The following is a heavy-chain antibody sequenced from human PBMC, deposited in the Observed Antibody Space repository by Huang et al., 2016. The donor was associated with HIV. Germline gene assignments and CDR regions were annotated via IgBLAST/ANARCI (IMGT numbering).Heavy chain of an antibody. Sequence: EVQLLESGGGLVQPGGSLRLSCAAPIFTFRTSAMNWVRQAPGKGLEWVSGISGSGSSTYYADSVKGRFTISRDNSRNTLYLQMKSLRVEDTAIYYCAKGSERSLTGPKYQYYFDYWGQGTLVTVSS. CDR1: IFTFRTSA. J-gene: IGHJ4*02. CDR2: ISGSGSST. D-gene: IGHD3-3*01. CDR3: AKGSERSLTGPKYQYYFDY. V-gene: IGHV3-23*01.